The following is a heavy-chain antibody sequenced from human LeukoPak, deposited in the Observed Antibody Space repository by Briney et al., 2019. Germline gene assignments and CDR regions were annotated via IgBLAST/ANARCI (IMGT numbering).Heavy chain of an antibody. CDR1: GFTVSSDY. CDR2: MYSGGYT. J-gene: IGHJ4*02. Sequence: PGGSLRLSCAASGFTVSSDYMTWVRQAPGKGLEWVSLMYSGGYTYYADSVKGRFTFSRDNSKNSLFLQMNSLRAEDTAVYYCARGSGWLYFDYWGQGTLVTVSS. D-gene: IGHD6-19*01. CDR3: ARGSGWLYFDY. V-gene: IGHV3-53*01.